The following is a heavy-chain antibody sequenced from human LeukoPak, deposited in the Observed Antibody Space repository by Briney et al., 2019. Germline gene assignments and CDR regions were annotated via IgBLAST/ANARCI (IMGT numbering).Heavy chain of an antibody. D-gene: IGHD6-6*01. V-gene: IGHV4-59*01. J-gene: IGHJ6*02. CDR3: ARASPADYYGMDV. Sequence: SETLSLTCTVSGGSISSYYWTWIRQPPGKGLEWIGYIYYSGSTDYNPSLKSRVTISVDTSKNQFSLKLSSVTAADTAVYYCARASPADYYGMDVWAQGTTVTVSS. CDR2: IYYSGST. CDR1: GGSISSYY.